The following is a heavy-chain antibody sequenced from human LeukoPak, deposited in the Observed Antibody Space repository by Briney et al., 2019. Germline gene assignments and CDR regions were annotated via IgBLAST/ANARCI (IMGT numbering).Heavy chain of an antibody. CDR3: AREKVWDIVVVPAAIPAFDI. CDR1: GGTFSSYT. J-gene: IGHJ3*02. CDR2: IIPIFGTA. Sequence: ASVKVSCKASGGTFSSYTISWVRQAPGQGLEWMGGIIPIFGTANYAQKFQGRVTITADESTSTAYMELSSLRSEDTAVYYCAREKVWDIVVVPAAIPAFDIWVQGTMVTVSS. V-gene: IGHV1-69*13. D-gene: IGHD2-2*02.